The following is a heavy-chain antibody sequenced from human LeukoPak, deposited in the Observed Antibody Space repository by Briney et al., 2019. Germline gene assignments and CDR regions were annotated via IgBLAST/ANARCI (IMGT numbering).Heavy chain of an antibody. CDR3: ARGLSGYSGYDSSFDY. J-gene: IGHJ4*02. D-gene: IGHD5-12*01. CDR1: GGTFSSYA. V-gene: IGHV1-69*04. Sequence: GASVKVSCKASGGTFSSYAISWVRQAPGQGLEWMGRIIPILGIAYYAQKFQGRVTITADKSTSTAYMELSSLRSEDTAVYYCARGLSGYSGYDSSFDYWGQGTLVTVSS. CDR2: IIPILGIA.